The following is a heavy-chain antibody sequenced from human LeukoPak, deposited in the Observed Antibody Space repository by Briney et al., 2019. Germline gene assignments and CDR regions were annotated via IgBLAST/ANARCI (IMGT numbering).Heavy chain of an antibody. CDR1: GFTFSDYY. CDR3: ARVSVGGDYANDY. Sequence: GGSLRLACAASGFTFSDYYMGWVRQAPGGGLEWVSYISSSSSYTNYADSVKGGFTISRDTAKNSLYLQMNRLRAEDTAVYYCARVSVGGDYANDYWGQGTLVTVSS. V-gene: IGHV3-11*06. J-gene: IGHJ4*02. D-gene: IGHD2-21*02. CDR2: ISSSSSYT.